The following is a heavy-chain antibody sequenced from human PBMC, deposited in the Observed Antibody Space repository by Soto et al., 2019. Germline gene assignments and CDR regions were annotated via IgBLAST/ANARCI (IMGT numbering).Heavy chain of an antibody. J-gene: IGHJ4*02. Sequence: SVKVSCKASGYSFSSHAITWVRQAPGQGLEWMGGIIPFFGTPTYAQKFQGRLTISADKSTNTSSLELRSLRSEDTAVYYCARGGALSTSWYWGDGLDSWGQGTQVTVSS. V-gene: IGHV1-69*06. CDR2: IIPFFGTP. CDR1: GYSFSSHA. CDR3: ARGGALSTSWYWGDGLDS. D-gene: IGHD6-13*01.